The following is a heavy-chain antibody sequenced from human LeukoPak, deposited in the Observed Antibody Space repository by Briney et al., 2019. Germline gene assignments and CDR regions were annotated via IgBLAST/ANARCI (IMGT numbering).Heavy chain of an antibody. J-gene: IGHJ4*02. D-gene: IGHD5-18*01. CDR3: ARESGGSWIQLWSQPYYFDY. Sequence: GGSLRLSCAASGFTFSSYWMSWVRQAPGKGLEWVANIKQDGSEKYYVDSVKGRFTISRDNAKNSLYLQMDSLRAEDTAVYYCARESGGSWIQLWSQPYYFDYWGQGTLVTVSS. CDR1: GFTFSSYW. V-gene: IGHV3-7*01. CDR2: IKQDGSEK.